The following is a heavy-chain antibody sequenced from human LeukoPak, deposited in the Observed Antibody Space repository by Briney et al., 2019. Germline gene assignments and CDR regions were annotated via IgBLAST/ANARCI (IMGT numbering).Heavy chain of an antibody. D-gene: IGHD3-22*01. CDR3: ARGAYYYDGSGYNWYFDL. V-gene: IGHV4-59*02. Sequence: PSETLFLTCTVSGGSVSGYYWSWIRQPPGKGLEWIGYIYYSGSTNYNPSLKSRVTISVDTSKKQFSLNLSSVTAADTAVYYCARGAYYYDGSGYNWYFDLWGRGTLVTVSS. CDR2: IYYSGST. J-gene: IGHJ2*01. CDR1: GGSVSGYY.